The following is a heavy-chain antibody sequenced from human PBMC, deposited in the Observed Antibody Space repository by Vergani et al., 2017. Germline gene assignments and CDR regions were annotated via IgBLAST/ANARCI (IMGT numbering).Heavy chain of an antibody. V-gene: IGHV1-2*02. Sequence: QVQLVQSGAEVKKPGASVKVSCKASGYTFTDYYMHWVRQAPGQGLEWMGWINPNSGGTNYAQKFHGRVTMTRDTSISTAYMELSRLTSDDTAVYYGAGDETPGTTEEGGDLWGRGTLVTVSS. CDR1: GYTFTDYY. CDR3: AGDETPGTTEEGGDL. CDR2: INPNSGGT. D-gene: IGHD4-17*01. J-gene: IGHJ2*01.